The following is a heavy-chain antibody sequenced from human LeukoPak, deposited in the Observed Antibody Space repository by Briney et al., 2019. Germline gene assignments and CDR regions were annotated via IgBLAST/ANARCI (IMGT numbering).Heavy chain of an antibody. D-gene: IGHD4-17*01. CDR1: GFTFSNYG. Sequence: GGSLRLSCAASGFTFSNYGMHWVRQAPGKGLEWVAAMWYDGSNKYYGDSVKGRFTISRDNSKDTPYLQMNSLRAEDTAAYYCARAGYGDPHFDFWGQGTLVTVSS. V-gene: IGHV3-33*01. J-gene: IGHJ4*02. CDR2: MWYDGSNK. CDR3: ARAGYGDPHFDF.